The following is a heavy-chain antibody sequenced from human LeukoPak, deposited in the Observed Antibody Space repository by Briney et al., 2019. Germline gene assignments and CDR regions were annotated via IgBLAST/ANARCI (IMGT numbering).Heavy chain of an antibody. D-gene: IGHD6-13*01. CDR1: GYTFTGFY. CDR3: ATVWGYSSPAEWRYFDY. Sequence: ASMKVSCKASGYTFTGFYLHWVRQAPGQGLEWMGRISPDTGATDYAQKSQGRVTMTRDTSISTAYMEVSRLRSDDTAVYYCATVWGYSSPAEWRYFDYWGQGTLVTVSS. V-gene: IGHV1-2*02. J-gene: IGHJ4*02. CDR2: ISPDTGAT.